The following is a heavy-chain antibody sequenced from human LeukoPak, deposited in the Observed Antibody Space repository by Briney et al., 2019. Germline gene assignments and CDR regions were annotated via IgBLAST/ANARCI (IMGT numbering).Heavy chain of an antibody. Sequence: SETLSLTCDVSGYYIGSGLFWAWIRQSPVKGLEWIGTMYHSGHGYYNPSLNSRVTISMDTSSNQFSLRVNSVTAADTAFYYCATESSGTFIYWGQGTLVTVSS. D-gene: IGHD1-26*01. J-gene: IGHJ4*02. CDR2: MYHSGHG. CDR1: GYYIGSGLF. V-gene: IGHV4-38-2*01. CDR3: ATESSGTFIY.